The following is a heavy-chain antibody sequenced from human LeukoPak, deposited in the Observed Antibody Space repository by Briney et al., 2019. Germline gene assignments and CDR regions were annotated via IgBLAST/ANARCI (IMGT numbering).Heavy chain of an antibody. Sequence: SETLSLTCTVSGGSISSSSYYWGWIRQPPGKGLEWIGSIYYSGSTYYNPSLKSRVTISVDTSKNQFSLKLSSVTAADTAVYYCARHEEDRGLWFGELFPSFDHWGQGTLVTVSS. V-gene: IGHV4-39*01. CDR2: IYYSGST. J-gene: IGHJ4*02. CDR1: GGSISSSSYY. D-gene: IGHD3-10*01. CDR3: ARHEEDRGLWFGELFPSFDH.